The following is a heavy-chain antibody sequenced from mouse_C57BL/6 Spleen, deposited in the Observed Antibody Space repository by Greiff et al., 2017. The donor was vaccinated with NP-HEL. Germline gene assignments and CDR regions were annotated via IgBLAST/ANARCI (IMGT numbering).Heavy chain of an antibody. CDR2: INPNNGGT. CDR1: GYTFTDYY. D-gene: IGHD4-1*01. CDR3: AREVNWAYFDY. V-gene: IGHV1-26*01. Sequence: VQLQQSGPELVKPGASVKISCKASGYTFTDYYMNWVKQSHGKSLEWIGDINPNNGGTSYNQKFKGKATLTVDKSSSTAYMELRSLTSEDSAVYYCAREVNWAYFDYWGQGTTLTVSS. J-gene: IGHJ2*01.